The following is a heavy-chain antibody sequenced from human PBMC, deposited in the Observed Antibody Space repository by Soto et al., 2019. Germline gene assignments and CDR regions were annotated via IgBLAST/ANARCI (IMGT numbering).Heavy chain of an antibody. D-gene: IGHD3-3*01. CDR2: IYWDDDK. CDR3: AHTTYDFWSGYYYNWFDP. J-gene: IGHJ5*02. Sequence: QITLKESGPTLVKPTQTLTLTCTFSGFSLSTSGVGVGWIRQPPGKALEWLALIYWDDDKRYSPSLKSRLTITKDTSKNQVVLTMTNMDPVNTATYYCAHTTYDFWSGYYYNWFDPWGQGTLVTVS. CDR1: GFSLSTSGVG. V-gene: IGHV2-5*02.